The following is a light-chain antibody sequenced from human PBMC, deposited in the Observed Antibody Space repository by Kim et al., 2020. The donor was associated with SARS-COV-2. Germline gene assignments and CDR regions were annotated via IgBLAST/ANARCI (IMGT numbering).Light chain of an antibody. CDR2: EVT. J-gene: IGLJ1*01. CDR3: SSYAGSSTYV. CDR1: SSDVGGHNY. V-gene: IGLV2-8*01. Sequence: QSALTQPPSASGSPGQSVTISCTGTSSDVGGHNYVSWYQQHPGKAPKLMIYEVTKRPSGVPDRFSGSKSGNTASLTVSGLQAEDEADYYCSSYAGSSTYVFGTGTKVTVL.